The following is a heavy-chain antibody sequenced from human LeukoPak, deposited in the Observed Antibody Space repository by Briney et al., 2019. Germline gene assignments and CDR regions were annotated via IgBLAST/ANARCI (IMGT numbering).Heavy chain of an antibody. J-gene: IGHJ4*02. CDR2: IRYDGSNK. CDR3: AKVGGYSSSSDLFDY. CDR1: GFTFSSYG. V-gene: IGHV3-30*02. Sequence: GGSLRLSCAASGFTFSSYGMHWVRQAPGKGLEWVAFIRYDGSNKYYADSVKGRFTISRDNSKNTLYLQMNSLRAEDTAVYYCAKVGGYSSSSDLFDYWGQGTLVTVSS. D-gene: IGHD6-13*01.